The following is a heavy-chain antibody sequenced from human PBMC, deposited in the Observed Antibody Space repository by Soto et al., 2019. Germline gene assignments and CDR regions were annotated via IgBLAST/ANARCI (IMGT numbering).Heavy chain of an antibody. Sequence: SVKVSCKASGCTFSSYAISWVREAPGQGLEWMGGIIPIFGTANYAQKFQGRVTITADESTSTAYMELSSLRSEDTAVYYCARNLGPNPSVSWGQGTRVTVSS. J-gene: IGHJ4*02. CDR3: ARNLGPNPSVS. CDR1: GCTFSSYA. D-gene: IGHD1-26*01. CDR2: IIPIFGTA. V-gene: IGHV1-69*13.